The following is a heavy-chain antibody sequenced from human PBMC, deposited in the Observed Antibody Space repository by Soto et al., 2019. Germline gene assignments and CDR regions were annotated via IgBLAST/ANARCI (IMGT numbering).Heavy chain of an antibody. D-gene: IGHD6-13*01. CDR1: RFTFSAYA. Sequence: EVQLLESGGGVVQPGGSLRLSCAASRFTFSAYAMSWVRQAPGKGLEWVSVISGSGDATYYADSVKGRFTISRDNSKNALYLPRNSLRGEDTAVYYCARQDYSTTWYLKYWGQGTLVTVSS. V-gene: IGHV3-23*01. J-gene: IGHJ4*02. CDR2: ISGSGDAT. CDR3: ARQDYSTTWYLKY.